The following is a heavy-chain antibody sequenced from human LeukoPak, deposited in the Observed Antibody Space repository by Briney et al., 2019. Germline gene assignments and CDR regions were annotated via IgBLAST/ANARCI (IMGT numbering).Heavy chain of an antibody. CDR2: ISSSGSTI. V-gene: IGHV3-48*03. J-gene: IGHJ5*02. CDR1: GFTFSSYE. CDR3: ARGRGALWFDP. D-gene: IGHD3-10*01. Sequence: PGGSLRLSCAASGFTFSSYEMNWVRQAPGKGLEWVSYISSSGSTIYYADFVKGRFTISRDNAKNSLYLQMNSLRAEDTAVYYCARGRGALWFDPWGQGTLVTVSS.